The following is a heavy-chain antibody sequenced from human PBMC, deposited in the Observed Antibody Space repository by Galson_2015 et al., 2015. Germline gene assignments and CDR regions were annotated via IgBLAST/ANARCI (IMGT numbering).Heavy chain of an antibody. V-gene: IGHV5-51*01. D-gene: IGHD3-10*01. CDR3: ARAYGSGSYNYYYYYGMDV. CDR1: GYSFPSYW. CDR2: IYPGDSDT. J-gene: IGHJ6*02. Sequence: QSGAEVIKPGESLQISCKGSGYSFPSYWIGWVRQMPGKGLEWMGIIYPGDSDTRYSPSFQGQVTISADKSISTAYLQWSSLKASDTAMYYCARAYGSGSYNYYYYYGMDVWGQGTTVTVSS.